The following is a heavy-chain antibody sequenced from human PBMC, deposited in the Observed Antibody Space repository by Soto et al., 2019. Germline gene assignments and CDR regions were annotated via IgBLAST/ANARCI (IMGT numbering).Heavy chain of an antibody. CDR1: GGTFSSYT. D-gene: IGHD2-21*01. V-gene: IGHV1-69*02. CDR3: ARGPHIVVTGGAFDI. J-gene: IGHJ3*02. Sequence: GASVKVSCKASGGTFSSYTISWVRQAPGQGLEWMGRIIPILGIANYAQKFQGRVTITADKSTSTAYMELSSLRSEDTAVYYCARGPHIVVTGGAFDIWGQGTMVTVSS. CDR2: IIPILGIA.